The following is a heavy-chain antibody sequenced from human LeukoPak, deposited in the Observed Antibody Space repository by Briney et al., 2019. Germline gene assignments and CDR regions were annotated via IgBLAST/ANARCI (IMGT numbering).Heavy chain of an antibody. CDR1: GFTFSSYA. V-gene: IGHV3-53*01. CDR3: ARSPTGYSSSWYYFDY. CDR2: IYSGGST. D-gene: IGHD6-13*01. Sequence: PGGSLRLSCAASGFTFSSYAMSWVRQAPGKGLEWVSVIYSGGSTYYADSVKGRFTISRDNSKNTLYLQMNSLRAEDTAVYYCARSPTGYSSSWYYFDYWGQGTLVTVSS. J-gene: IGHJ4*02.